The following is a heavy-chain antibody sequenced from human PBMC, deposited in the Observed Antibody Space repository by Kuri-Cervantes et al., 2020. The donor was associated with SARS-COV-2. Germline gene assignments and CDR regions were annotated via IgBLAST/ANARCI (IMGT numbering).Heavy chain of an antibody. CDR3: ARQYCTFDICPDAFDV. Sequence: ETLSLTCLASGFSVTTNYMTWVRQAPGKGLEWVSLIYSRVDTFYADSVKGRFTISRDYSNNILYLQMNNLRAEDTAVYFCARQYCTFDICPDAFDVWGQGTMVTVSS. J-gene: IGHJ3*01. CDR2: IYSRVDT. V-gene: IGHV3-53*01. D-gene: IGHD2-8*01. CDR1: GFSVTTNY.